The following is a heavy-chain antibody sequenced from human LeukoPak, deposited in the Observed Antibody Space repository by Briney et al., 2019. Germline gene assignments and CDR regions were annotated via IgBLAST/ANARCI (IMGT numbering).Heavy chain of an antibody. CDR2: IRYDGSTK. D-gene: IGHD3-10*01. CDR3: AKRLITMVRGVITYYFDY. V-gene: IGHV3-30*02. Sequence: GGSLRLSCAASGFIFSSYGMHWVRQAPGKGLEWVAFIRYDGSTKYYADSVKGRFTISRDNSKNTLYLQMNSLRAEDTAVYYCAKRLITMVRGVITYYFDYWGQGTLVTVSS. CDR1: GFIFSSYG. J-gene: IGHJ4*02.